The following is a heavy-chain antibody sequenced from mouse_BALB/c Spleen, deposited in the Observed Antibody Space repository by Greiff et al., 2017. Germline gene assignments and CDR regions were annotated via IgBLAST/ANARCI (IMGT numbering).Heavy chain of an antibody. J-gene: IGHJ2*01. D-gene: IGHD3-3*01. V-gene: IGHV5-6-5*01. Sequence: EVMLVESGGGLVKPGGSLKLSCAASGFTFSSYAMSWVRQTPEKRLEWVASISSGGSTYYPDSVKGRFTISRDNARNILYLQMSSLRSEDTAMYYCARRGTHFDYWGQGTTLTVSS. CDR3: ARRGTHFDY. CDR2: ISSGGST. CDR1: GFTFSSYA.